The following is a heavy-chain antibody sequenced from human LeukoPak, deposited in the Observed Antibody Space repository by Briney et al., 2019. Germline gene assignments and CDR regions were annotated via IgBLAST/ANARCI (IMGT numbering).Heavy chain of an antibody. J-gene: IGHJ3*02. CDR1: GFTFSNYA. Sequence: GRSLRLSCAASGFTFSNYAMSWARHAPGKWLECLSGITARAEHTYYAHSGKGPVTISRDNSKHTLFLQLNSVRAEDAAVYYCAKTYMWSIDAFHMWGQGTMVTVSS. D-gene: IGHD2-8*02. V-gene: IGHV3-23*01. CDR3: AKTYMWSIDAFHM. CDR2: ITARAEHT.